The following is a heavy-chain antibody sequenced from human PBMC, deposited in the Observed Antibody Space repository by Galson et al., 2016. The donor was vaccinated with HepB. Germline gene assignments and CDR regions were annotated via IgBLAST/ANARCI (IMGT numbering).Heavy chain of an antibody. J-gene: IGHJ3*01. CDR1: GGHFSGYF. V-gene: IGHV4-34*01. D-gene: IGHD2-2*02. CDR3: ARRSPISPGAVDV. Sequence: ETLSLTCGVNGGHFSGYFWTWIRQTPGKGLEWLGEINHRGNTNYNPSLTSRVAMSVDTSKNQFSLKLNSVTAADTAVYYCARRSPISPGAVDVWGQGTMVTVSS. CDR2: INHRGNT.